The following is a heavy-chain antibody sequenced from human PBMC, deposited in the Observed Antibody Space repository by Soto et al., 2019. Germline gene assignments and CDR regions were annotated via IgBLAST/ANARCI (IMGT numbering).Heavy chain of an antibody. CDR3: ARVTYYDSSGYNQRNYYFDY. J-gene: IGHJ4*02. V-gene: IGHV3-33*01. CDR2: IWYDGSNK. Sequence: QVQLVGSGGGVVQPGRSLRLSCAASGFTFSSYGMHWVRQAPGKGLEWVAVIWYDGSNKYYADSVKGRFTISRDNSKNTLYLQMNSLRAEDTAVYYCARVTYYDSSGYNQRNYYFDYWGQGTLVTVSS. CDR1: GFTFSSYG. D-gene: IGHD3-22*01.